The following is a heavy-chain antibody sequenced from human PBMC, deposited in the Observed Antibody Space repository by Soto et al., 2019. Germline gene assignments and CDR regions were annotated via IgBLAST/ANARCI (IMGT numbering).Heavy chain of an antibody. J-gene: IGHJ5*02. CDR1: GFTFSSYA. V-gene: IGHV3-23*01. D-gene: IGHD6-6*01. Sequence: PGGSLRLSCAASGFTFSSYAMSWVRQAPGKGLEWVSAISGSGGSTYYADSVKGRFTISRDNSKNTLYLQMNSLRVEDTAVYYCAKDGGSSDWIDPWGQGTLVTVSS. CDR2: ISGSGGST. CDR3: AKDGGSSDWIDP.